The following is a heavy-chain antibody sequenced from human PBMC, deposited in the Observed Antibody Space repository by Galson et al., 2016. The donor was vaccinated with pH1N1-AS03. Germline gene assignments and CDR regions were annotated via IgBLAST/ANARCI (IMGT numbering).Heavy chain of an antibody. CDR2: INYVGTS. V-gene: IGHV4-34*01. Sequence: LSLTCDVYGGSLKGFYWTWIRQPPGRGLAWIGQINYVGTSDYNPSLSSRVSFSVDTSNNRFSLNLTSVTAADTAVYYCARVDLGSGFDFGGQGALVSVST. CDR1: GGSLKGFY. D-gene: IGHD3-16*01. J-gene: IGHJ4*02. CDR3: ARVDLGSGFDF.